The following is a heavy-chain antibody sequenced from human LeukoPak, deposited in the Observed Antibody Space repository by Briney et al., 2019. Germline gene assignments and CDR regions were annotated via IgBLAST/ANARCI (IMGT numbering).Heavy chain of an antibody. J-gene: IGHJ4*02. CDR3: ARLTTRGNYFDY. CDR1: IDSTNYY. V-gene: IGHV4-39*01. D-gene: IGHD3-22*01. CDR2: IYYSGSA. Sequence: SETLSLTCTVSIDSTNYYWGWIRQPPGKGLEWIGNIYYSGSAYYNPSLKSRVTISIDTSKKQFSLRLSPVTAADTAVYFCARLTTRGNYFDYWGQGTLVAVSS.